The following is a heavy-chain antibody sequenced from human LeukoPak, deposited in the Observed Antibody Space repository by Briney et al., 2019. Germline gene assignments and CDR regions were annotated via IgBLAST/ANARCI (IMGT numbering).Heavy chain of an antibody. D-gene: IGHD3-10*01. Sequence: ASVKVSCKVSGYTLTELSMHWVRQAPGKGLEWMGGSDPEDGETIYAQKFQGRVTMTEDTSTDTAYMELSSLRSEDTAVYYCATPRYYGSGSYMFDYWGQGTLVTVSS. V-gene: IGHV1-24*01. CDR3: ATPRYYGSGSYMFDY. J-gene: IGHJ4*02. CDR1: GYTLTELS. CDR2: SDPEDGET.